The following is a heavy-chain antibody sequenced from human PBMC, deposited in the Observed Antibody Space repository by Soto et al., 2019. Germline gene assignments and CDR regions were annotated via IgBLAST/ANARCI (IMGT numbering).Heavy chain of an antibody. CDR2: IYYSGSS. CDR1: GGSITSGGYC. CDR3: ARDGDYFGSGSPPLLSK. Sequence: QVQLQESGPGLVKPSETLSLTCTVSGGSITSGGYCWTWIRQHPVKGLEWMGHIYYSGSSSYNPSLKSRLIISIDTSKNQFSLKLTSVTAAHTAVYYCARDGDYFGSGSPPLLSKWGQGTLVTVSS. D-gene: IGHD3-10*01. V-gene: IGHV4-31*03. J-gene: IGHJ4*02.